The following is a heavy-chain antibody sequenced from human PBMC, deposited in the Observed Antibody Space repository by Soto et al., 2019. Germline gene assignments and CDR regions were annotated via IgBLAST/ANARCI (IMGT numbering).Heavy chain of an antibody. V-gene: IGHV1-18*01. CDR1: GYPFTSSA. D-gene: IGHD6-19*01. CDR2: VSVYNGVA. J-gene: IGHJ6*02. CDR3: TRDLPWVYSRGKWYKREGDVGMDV. Sequence: XSVKVSSKASGYPFTSSAFIWVRQAPGQGLEWMGWVSVYNGVAKYAQNFQDRVTMTTETSTNTVYMELRSLRSDDTAVYYCTRDLPWVYSRGKWYKREGDVGMDVWGQGTTVTVPS.